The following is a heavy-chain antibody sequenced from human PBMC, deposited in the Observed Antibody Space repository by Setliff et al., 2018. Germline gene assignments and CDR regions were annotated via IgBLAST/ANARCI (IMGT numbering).Heavy chain of an antibody. J-gene: IGHJ4*02. CDR3: AKRKGIAALDY. V-gene: IGHV3-30*02. Sequence: GGSLRLSCVASGFAFSSYGMHWVRQDPGKGLEWVAFIWSDGTNKYYADSVKGRFTISKYNSKNTLYLQMNSLRTEDTAVYHCAKRKGIAALDYWGQGTLVTVSS. CDR2: IWSDGTNK. D-gene: IGHD2-15*01. CDR1: GFAFSSYG.